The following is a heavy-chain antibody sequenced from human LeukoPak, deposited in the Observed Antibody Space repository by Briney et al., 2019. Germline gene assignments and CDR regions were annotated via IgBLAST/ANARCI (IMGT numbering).Heavy chain of an antibody. CDR2: ISYDGSNK. J-gene: IGHJ4*02. CDR1: GFTFGSYA. CDR3: AREEYSSEYFDY. Sequence: GRSLRLSCAASGFTFGSYAMHWVRQAPGKGLEWVAVISYDGSNKYYADSVKGRFTISRDNSKNTLYLQMNSLRAEDTAVYYCAREEYSSEYFDYWGQGTLVTVSS. D-gene: IGHD6-19*01. V-gene: IGHV3-30-3*01.